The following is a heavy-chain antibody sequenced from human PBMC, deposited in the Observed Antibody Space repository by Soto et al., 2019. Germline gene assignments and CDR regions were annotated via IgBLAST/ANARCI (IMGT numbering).Heavy chain of an antibody. CDR2: ISYDGSNK. J-gene: IGHJ4*02. Sequence: QVQLMESGGGVVQPGRSLRLSCAASGFTFSSYGMHWVRQAPGKGLEWVAVISYDGSNKYYADSVKGRFTISRDNSKNTLYLQMNSLRAEDTAVYYCAKGGATQDGYWGQGTLVTVSS. CDR3: AKGGATQDGY. CDR1: GFTFSSYG. V-gene: IGHV3-30*18. D-gene: IGHD1-26*01.